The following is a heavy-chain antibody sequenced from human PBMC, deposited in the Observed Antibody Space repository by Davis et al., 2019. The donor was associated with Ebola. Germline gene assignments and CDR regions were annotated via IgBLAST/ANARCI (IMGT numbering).Heavy chain of an antibody. CDR3: ARKELYHYGSGSGWFDP. Sequence: MPSETLSLTCAVYGGSFSGYYWSWIRQPPGKGLEWIGEINHSGSTNYNPSLKSRVTISVDTSKNQFSLKLSSVTAADTAVYYCARKELYHYGSGSGWFDPWGQGTLVTVSS. D-gene: IGHD3-10*01. CDR1: GGSFSGYY. J-gene: IGHJ5*02. CDR2: INHSGST. V-gene: IGHV4-34*01.